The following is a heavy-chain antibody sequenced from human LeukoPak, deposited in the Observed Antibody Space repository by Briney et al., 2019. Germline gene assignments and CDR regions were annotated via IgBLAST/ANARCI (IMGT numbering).Heavy chain of an antibody. CDR1: GGTFSSYA. CDR2: IIPIFGTA. CDR3: ARGGFAGYSYGRVKGYYFDY. Sequence: SVKVSCKASGGTFSSYAISWVRQAPGQGLEWMGGIIPIFGTANYAQKFQGRVTITADESTSTAYMELSSLRSEDTAVYYCARGGFAGYSYGRVKGYYFDYWGQGTLVTVSS. D-gene: IGHD5-18*01. V-gene: IGHV1-69*13. J-gene: IGHJ4*02.